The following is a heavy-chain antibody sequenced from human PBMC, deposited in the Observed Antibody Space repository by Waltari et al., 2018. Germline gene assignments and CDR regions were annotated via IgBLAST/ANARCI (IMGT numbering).Heavy chain of an antibody. J-gene: IGHJ4*02. CDR2: INHSGST. Sequence: QVQLQQWGAGLLKPSETLSLTCAVYGGSFSGYYWSWIRQPPGKGLEWIGEINHSGSTNSNPSLKSRVTISVDTPKNQCSLKLSSVTAADTAVYYCARARGTRRWAYDYWGQGTLVTVSS. V-gene: IGHV4-34*01. CDR3: ARARGTRRWAYDY. D-gene: IGHD6-6*01. CDR1: GGSFSGYY.